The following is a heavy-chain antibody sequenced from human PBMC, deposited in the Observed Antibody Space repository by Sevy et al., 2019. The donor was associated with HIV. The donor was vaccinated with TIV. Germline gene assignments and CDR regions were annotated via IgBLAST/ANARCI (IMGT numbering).Heavy chain of an antibody. CDR1: GGSISSSTYY. Sequence: SETLSLTCSVSGGSISSSTYYWGWIRQPPGRGLEWIGSVYFTGSTYYNPSLKSRVTISVDTSKNEFSLKVNSVTAAETAVYYCAGLGGLRFFDWSSLNYFDYWGQGTLVTVSS. J-gene: IGHJ4*02. CDR2: VYFTGST. V-gene: IGHV4-39*01. D-gene: IGHD3-9*01. CDR3: AGLGGLRFFDWSSLNYFDY.